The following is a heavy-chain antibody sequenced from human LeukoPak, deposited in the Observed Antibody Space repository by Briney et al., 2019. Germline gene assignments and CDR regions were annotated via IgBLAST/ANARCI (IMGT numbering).Heavy chain of an antibody. Sequence: ASVNVSCKASGYTFTSYGISWVRQAPGQGLEWMGWISAYNGNTNYAQKLQGRATMTTDTSTSTAYMELRSLRSDDTAVYYCARDRNPIVVVTESQFDYWGQGTLVTVSS. J-gene: IGHJ4*02. CDR1: GYTFTSYG. CDR3: ARDRNPIVVVTESQFDY. CDR2: ISAYNGNT. D-gene: IGHD3-22*01. V-gene: IGHV1-18*01.